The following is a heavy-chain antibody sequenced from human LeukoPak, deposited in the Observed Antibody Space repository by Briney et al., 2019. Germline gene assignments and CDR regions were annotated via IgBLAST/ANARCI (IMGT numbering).Heavy chain of an antibody. Sequence: ASVKVSCKASGYTFTSYGISWVRQAPGQGLEWMGWISAYNGNTNYAQKLQGRVTMTTDTSTSTAYMELRSLRSDDTAVYYCARQGEYDFWSGYYAFDYWGQGTLVTVSS. CDR2: ISAYNGNT. CDR3: ARQGEYDFWSGYYAFDY. CDR1: GYTFTSYG. D-gene: IGHD3-3*01. V-gene: IGHV1-18*01. J-gene: IGHJ4*02.